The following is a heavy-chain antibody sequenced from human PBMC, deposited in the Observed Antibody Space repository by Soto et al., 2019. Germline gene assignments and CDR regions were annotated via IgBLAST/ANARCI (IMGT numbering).Heavy chain of an antibody. CDR1: GGSISSGDYY. J-gene: IGHJ4*02. V-gene: IGHV4-30-4*02. CDR2: IYHSGST. Sequence: SETLSLTCTVSGGSISSGDYYWSWVRQSPGMGLEWTGEIYHSGSTNYNPSLKSRVTISVDTSKNQFSLKLSSVTAADTAVYYCARSDGRYWGQGTLVTVSS. CDR3: ARSDGRY.